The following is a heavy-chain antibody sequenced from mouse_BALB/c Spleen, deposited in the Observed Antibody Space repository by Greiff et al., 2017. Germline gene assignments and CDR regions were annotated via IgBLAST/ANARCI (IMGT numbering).Heavy chain of an antibody. Sequence: VQLQQPGAELVRPGASVKLSCKASGYTFTSYWINWVKQRPGQGLEWIGNIYPSDSYTNYNQKFKDKATLTVDKSSSTAYMQLSSPTSEDSAVYYCTRMGSSGSSSWFAYWGQGTLVTVSA. J-gene: IGHJ3*01. D-gene: IGHD3-1*01. CDR3: TRMGSSGSSSWFAY. CDR1: GYTFTSYW. CDR2: IYPSDSYT. V-gene: IGHV1-69*02.